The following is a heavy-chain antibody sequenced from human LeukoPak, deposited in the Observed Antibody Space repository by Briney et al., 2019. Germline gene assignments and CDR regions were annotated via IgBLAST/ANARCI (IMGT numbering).Heavy chain of an antibody. CDR3: ARAAVEMATIQHDY. J-gene: IGHJ4*02. V-gene: IGHV4-31*03. Sequence: PSQTLSLTCTVSGGSISSGGYYWSWIRQHPGKGLEWIGYIYYSGSTYYNPSLKSRVTISVDTSKNQLSLKLSSVTAADTAVYYCARAAVEMATIQHDYWGQGTLVTVSS. CDR2: IYYSGST. CDR1: GGSISSGGYY. D-gene: IGHD5-24*01.